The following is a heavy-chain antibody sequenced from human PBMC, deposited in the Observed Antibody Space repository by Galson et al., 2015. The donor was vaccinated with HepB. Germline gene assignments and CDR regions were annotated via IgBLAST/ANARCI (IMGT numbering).Heavy chain of an antibody. V-gene: IGHV3-48*02. CDR1: GYTCSSYT. D-gene: IGHD2-15*01. Sequence: AMRLSCAGSGYTCSSYTMSWGRRAPGKGLEWISDITAGGNSLCYLDSVKDRFTISRDNANSSLYLQMNSLRDEDTAVYFCARSPWSPLYFDHWGQGTLVTVSS. CDR3: ARSPWSPLYFDH. J-gene: IGHJ4*02. CDR2: ITAGGNSL.